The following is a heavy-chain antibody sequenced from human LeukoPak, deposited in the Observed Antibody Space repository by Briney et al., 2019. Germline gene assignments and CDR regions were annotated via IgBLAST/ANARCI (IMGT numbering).Heavy chain of an antibody. CDR1: GFTVSSNY. CDR2: IYSGGST. D-gene: IGHD5-12*01. V-gene: IGHV3-66*01. Sequence: GGSLRLSCAASGFTVSSNYMSWVRQAPGKGLEWVSVIYSGGSTYYADSVKGRFTISRDNAKNSLYLQMNSLRAEDTAVYYCARERGYSGYGVDYWGQGTLVTVPS. J-gene: IGHJ4*02. CDR3: ARERGYSGYGVDY.